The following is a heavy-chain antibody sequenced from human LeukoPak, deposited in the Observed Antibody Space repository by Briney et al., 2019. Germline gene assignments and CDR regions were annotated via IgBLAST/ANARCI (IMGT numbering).Heavy chain of an antibody. D-gene: IGHD3-22*01. V-gene: IGHV3-7*01. CDR3: ARDPEPYYYDSSGYYMY. CDR1: GFTFSRYW. J-gene: IGHJ4*02. Sequence: GGSLRLSCAASGFTFSRYWMSWVRQAPGKGLEWVANIKQDGSEKYYVDSVKGRFTNSRDNAKNSLYLQMNSLRAEDTAVYYCARDPEPYYYDSSGYYMYWGQETLVTVSS. CDR2: IKQDGSEK.